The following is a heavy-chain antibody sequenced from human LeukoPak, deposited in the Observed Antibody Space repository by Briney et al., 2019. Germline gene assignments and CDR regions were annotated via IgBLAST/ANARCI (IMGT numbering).Heavy chain of an antibody. CDR3: ARGTTAHP. CDR2: INHSGST. Sequence: TSETLSLTCAVYGGSFSGYYWSWIRQPPGKGLEWIGEINHSGSTNYNPSLKSRVTISVDASKNQFSLKLSSVTAADTAVYYCARGTTAHPWGQGTLVTVSS. CDR1: GGSFSGYY. V-gene: IGHV4-34*01. J-gene: IGHJ5*02. D-gene: IGHD4-17*01.